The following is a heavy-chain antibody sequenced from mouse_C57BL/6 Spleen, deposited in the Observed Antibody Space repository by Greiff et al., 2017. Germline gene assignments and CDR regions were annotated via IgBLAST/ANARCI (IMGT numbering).Heavy chain of an antibody. V-gene: IGHV1-64*01. Sequence: VQLQQPGAELVKPGASVKLSCKASGYTFTSYWMHWVKQRPGQGLEWIGMIHPNSGSTNYNEKFKSKATLTVDKSSSTAYMQLSSLTSEDSAGYYCARSVYDSFDYWGQGTTLTVSS. D-gene: IGHD2-3*01. J-gene: IGHJ2*01. CDR2: IHPNSGST. CDR1: GYTFTSYW. CDR3: ARSVYDSFDY.